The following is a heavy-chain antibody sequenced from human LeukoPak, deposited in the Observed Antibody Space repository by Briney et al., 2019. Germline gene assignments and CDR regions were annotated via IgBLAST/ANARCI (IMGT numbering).Heavy chain of an antibody. CDR1: GFTFSSYA. D-gene: IGHD3-16*01. CDR2: ISGSGGST. Sequence: GGSLRLSCAASGFTFSSYAMSWVRQAPGKGLEWVSAISGSGGSTYYADSVKGRFTISRDNSKNTLYLQMNSLGAEDTAVYYCAKGISLGELLDYFDYWGQGTLVTVSS. CDR3: AKGISLGELLDYFDY. V-gene: IGHV3-23*01. J-gene: IGHJ4*02.